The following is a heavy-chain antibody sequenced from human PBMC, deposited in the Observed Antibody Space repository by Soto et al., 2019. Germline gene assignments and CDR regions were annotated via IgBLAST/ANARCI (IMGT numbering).Heavy chain of an antibody. D-gene: IGHD3-22*01. J-gene: IGHJ4*02. Sequence: EGSLRLSCSASGFTFSMHSMHWVRQTPGKALEYVSAISRDGRITFYADSVKGRFTISRDNSKNTLYLRMNSLRSDDTAVYYCVKEATPLSNTLVVLIFDYWGQGNQVTVSS. V-gene: IGHV3-64D*08. CDR3: VKEATPLSNTLVVLIFDY. CDR1: GFTFSMHS. CDR2: ISRDGRIT.